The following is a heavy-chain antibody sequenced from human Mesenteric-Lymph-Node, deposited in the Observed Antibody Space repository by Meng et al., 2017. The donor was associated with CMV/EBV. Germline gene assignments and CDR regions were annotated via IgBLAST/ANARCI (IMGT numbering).Heavy chain of an antibody. CDR3: ARPYNSVDFWNGYSYYLDY. D-gene: IGHD3-3*01. CDR1: GFTFSNYA. J-gene: IGHJ4*02. CDR2: IYSGGST. V-gene: IGHV3-66*02. Sequence: GESLKISCTGSGFTFSNYAMSWVRQAPGKGLEWVSVIYSGGSTYYADSVKGRFTISRDNSKNTLYLQLDSLRPEDTAVYYCARPYNSVDFWNGYSYYLDYWGQGVLVTVSS.